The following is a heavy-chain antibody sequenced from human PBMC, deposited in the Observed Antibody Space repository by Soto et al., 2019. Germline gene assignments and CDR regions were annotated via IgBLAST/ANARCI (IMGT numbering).Heavy chain of an antibody. CDR2: ISAYNGNT. CDR3: ARVEDYYYYYYMDV. V-gene: IGHV1-18*01. CDR1: GYTFTSYG. J-gene: IGHJ6*03. Sequence: ASVKVSCKASGYTFTSYGISWVRQAPGQGLEWMGWISAYNGNTNYAQKLQGRATMTTDTSTSTAYMELRSLRSDDTAVYYCARVEDYYYYYYMDVWGKGTTVTVSS.